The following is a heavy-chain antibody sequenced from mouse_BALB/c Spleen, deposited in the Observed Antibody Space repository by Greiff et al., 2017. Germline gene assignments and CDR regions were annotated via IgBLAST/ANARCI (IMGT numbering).Heavy chain of an antibody. CDR1: GFTFSSYA. V-gene: IGHV5-6-5*01. D-gene: IGHD1-2*01. J-gene: IGHJ1*01. CDR2: ISSGGST. CDR3: ARERGYGYDWYFDV. Sequence: EVNVVESGGGLVKPGGSLKLSCAASGFTFSSYAMSWVRQTPEKRLEWVASISSGGSTYYPDSVKGRFTISRDNARNILYLQMSSLRSEDTAMYYCARERGYGYDWYFDVWGAGTTVTVSS.